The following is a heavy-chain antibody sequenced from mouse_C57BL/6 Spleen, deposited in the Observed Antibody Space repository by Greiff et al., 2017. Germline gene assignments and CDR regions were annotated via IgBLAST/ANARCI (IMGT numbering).Heavy chain of an antibody. CDR1: GYTFTDYE. CDR3: TTQLGRDWYFDV. Sequence: QVQLQQSGAELVRPGASVTLSCKASGYTFTDYEMHWVKQTPVHGLEWIGAIDPETGGTAYNQKFKGKAILTADKSSSTAYMELRSLTSEDSAVYYCTTQLGRDWYFDVWGTGTTVTVSS. CDR2: IDPETGGT. J-gene: IGHJ1*03. D-gene: IGHD4-1*02. V-gene: IGHV1-15*01.